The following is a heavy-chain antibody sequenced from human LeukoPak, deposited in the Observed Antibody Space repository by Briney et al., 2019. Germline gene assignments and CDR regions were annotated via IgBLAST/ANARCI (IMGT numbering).Heavy chain of an antibody. Sequence: GGSLRLSCAASGFTFSSYWMSWVRQAPGKGREWVANIKQDGSEKYYGDSVKGRSTVSRDNSKNTLYLQMNSLRAEDTAVYYCARLRWGDWFDPWGQGTLVTVS. V-gene: IGHV3-7*01. CDR3: ARLRWGDWFDP. CDR2: IKQDGSEK. J-gene: IGHJ5*02. D-gene: IGHD4-23*01. CDR1: GFTFSSYW.